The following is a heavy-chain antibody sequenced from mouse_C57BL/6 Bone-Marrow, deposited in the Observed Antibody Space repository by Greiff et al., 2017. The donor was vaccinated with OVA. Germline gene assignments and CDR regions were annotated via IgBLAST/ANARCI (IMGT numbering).Heavy chain of an antibody. CDR3: ARWSGYDAWFAY. V-gene: IGHV1-59*01. J-gene: IGHJ3*01. CDR1: GYTFTSYW. Sequence: QVQLQQPGAELVRPGTSVKLSCKASGYTFTSYWMHWVKQRPGQGLEWIGVIDPSDSYTNYNQKFKGKATLTVDTSSSTAYLQLSSLTSEDAAVYYCARWSGYDAWFAYWGQGTLVTVSA. CDR2: IDPSDSYT. D-gene: IGHD2-2*01.